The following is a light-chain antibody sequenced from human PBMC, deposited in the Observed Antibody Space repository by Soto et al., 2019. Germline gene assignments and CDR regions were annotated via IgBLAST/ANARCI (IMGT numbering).Light chain of an antibody. CDR1: SSDVGRHNY. Sequence: QSALTQPASVSGPPGQSITISCTGTSSDVGRHNYVSWYQQHQGKAPKLIVYEVTNRASGVSRRFSASKSGNTASLTISGLQAEDEADYYCSSYATSSILYVFGTGTKVTVL. J-gene: IGLJ1*01. CDR2: EVT. V-gene: IGLV2-14*01. CDR3: SSYATSSILYV.